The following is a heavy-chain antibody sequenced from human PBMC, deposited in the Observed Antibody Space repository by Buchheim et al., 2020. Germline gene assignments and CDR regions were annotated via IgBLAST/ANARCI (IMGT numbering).Heavy chain of an antibody. J-gene: IGHJ4*02. CDR3: AKSGSYSFFDY. CDR1: GFTFSSYA. Sequence: EVQLLESGGGFVQPGGSLRLSCAASGFTFSSYAMNWVRQAPGKGLEWVPAISTSGCSGVVTYYADSVKGRFTISRDNSKNTLYLQMNSLRGEDTAVYYCAKSGSYSFFDYWGQGTL. V-gene: IGHV3-23*01. CDR2: ISTSGCSGVVT. D-gene: IGHD3-22*01.